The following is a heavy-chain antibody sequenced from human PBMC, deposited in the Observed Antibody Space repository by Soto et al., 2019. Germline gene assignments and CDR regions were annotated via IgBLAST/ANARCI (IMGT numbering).Heavy chain of an antibody. CDR2: ISAYNGNT. CDR1: GYTFTNYG. V-gene: IGHV1-18*01. D-gene: IGHD3-9*01. J-gene: IGHJ4*02. Sequence: QVQLMQSGAEVRKPGASVKVSCKASGYTFTNYGISWVRQAPGQGLEWMGWISAYNGNTNYAQKRQGRVTVTPDTSTSTAYMELRSLTSDDTAVYYCARAPPYYDILTGYDYFDYWGQGTLVTVSS. CDR3: ARAPPYYDILTGYDYFDY.